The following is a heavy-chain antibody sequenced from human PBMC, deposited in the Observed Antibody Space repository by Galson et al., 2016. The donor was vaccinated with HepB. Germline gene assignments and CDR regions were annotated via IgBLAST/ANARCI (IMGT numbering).Heavy chain of an antibody. J-gene: IGHJ4*02. Sequence: SVKVSCKVSGGTFNYYGISWVRQAPGQGXXXMGXXXPXXXKTXXXQKXXXRIRITADRSTSTVXMVLSSLISEXTAVYYCATYGGDNSAYHLGPLGYWGQGTLVSVSS. CDR2: XXPXXXKT. D-gene: IGHD3-22*01. CDR1: GGTFNYYG. CDR3: ATYGGDNSAYHLGPLGY. V-gene: IGHV1-69*10.